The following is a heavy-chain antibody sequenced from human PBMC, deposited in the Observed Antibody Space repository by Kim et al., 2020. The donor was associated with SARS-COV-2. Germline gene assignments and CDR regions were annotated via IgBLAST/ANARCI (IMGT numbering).Heavy chain of an antibody. CDR1: GGSISSGGYS. Sequence: SETLSLTCAVSGGSISSGGYSWSWIRQPPGKGLEWIGYIYHSGSTYYNPSLKSRVTISVDRSKNQFSLKLSSVTAADTAVYYCARGKYSSSWYRVDNWFYPWGQGTLVTVSS. CDR3: ARGKYSSSWYRVDNWFYP. V-gene: IGHV4-30-2*01. J-gene: IGHJ5*02. D-gene: IGHD6-13*01. CDR2: IYHSGST.